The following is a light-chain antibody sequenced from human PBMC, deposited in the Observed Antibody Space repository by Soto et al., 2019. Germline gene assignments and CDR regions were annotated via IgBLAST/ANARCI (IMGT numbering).Light chain of an antibody. Sequence: IGMTQSPATLSVSPGERATRFCRASQSLRSNLAWYQQKPGQAPRLLIYAASTRATGIPARFSGSGSGTEFTLTISSLQSEDFAVYYCQQYNNWWTFGQGTKVEIK. CDR3: QQYNNWWT. CDR2: AAS. V-gene: IGKV3-15*01. J-gene: IGKJ1*01. CDR1: QSLRSN.